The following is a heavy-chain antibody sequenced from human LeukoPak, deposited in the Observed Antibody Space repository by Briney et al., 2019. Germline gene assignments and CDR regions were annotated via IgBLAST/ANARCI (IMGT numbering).Heavy chain of an antibody. D-gene: IGHD5-18*01. J-gene: IGHJ6*02. V-gene: IGHV1-18*01. Sequence: ASVKVSCKASGYTFTSYGISWVRQAPGQGLEGMGWISAYNGNTNYAQKLQGRVTMTTDTSTSTAYMELRSLRSDDTAVYYCARDLQYSYGLYYYYGMDVWGQGTTVTVSS. CDR1: GYTFTSYG. CDR3: ARDLQYSYGLYYYYGMDV. CDR2: ISAYNGNT.